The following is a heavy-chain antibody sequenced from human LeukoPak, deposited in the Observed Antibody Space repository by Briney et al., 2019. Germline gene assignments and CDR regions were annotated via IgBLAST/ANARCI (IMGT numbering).Heavy chain of an antibody. CDR1: GFTFSSYG. Sequence: GGSLRLSCAASGFTFSSYGMSWVRQAPGKGLEWVSSISSSSSYIYYADSVKGRFTISRDNAKNSLYLQMNSLRAEDTAVYYCARDGVRPGDRFDYWGQGTLVTVSS. J-gene: IGHJ4*02. D-gene: IGHD3-10*01. V-gene: IGHV3-21*01. CDR3: ARDGVRPGDRFDY. CDR2: ISSSSSYI.